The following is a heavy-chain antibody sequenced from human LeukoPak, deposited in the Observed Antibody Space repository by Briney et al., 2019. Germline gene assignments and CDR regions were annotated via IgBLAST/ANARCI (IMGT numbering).Heavy chain of an antibody. V-gene: IGHV3-13*01. D-gene: IGHD3-16*01. Sequence: GGSLRLSCAVSGFSFDNYDMHWVRQISGEGLEWVAAIGTGGDTYYRDSVKGRFTISRGNAKNSLYLQMNSLRVGDTAVYYCVRGYGPGGFGPWGQGALVTVSS. J-gene: IGHJ5*02. CDR1: GFSFDNYD. CDR2: IGTGGDT. CDR3: VRGYGPGGFGP.